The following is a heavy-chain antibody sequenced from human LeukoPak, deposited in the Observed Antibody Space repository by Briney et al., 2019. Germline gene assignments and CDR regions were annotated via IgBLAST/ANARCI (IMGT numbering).Heavy chain of an antibody. J-gene: IGHJ3*02. D-gene: IGHD1-20*01. CDR3: ARAITGTTYAFNI. CDR1: GGSITSYY. Sequence: SETLSLTCTVSGGSITSYYWNWIRQPPGKGLEWIGHIYYSGSTNYNPSLKSRVTISVDTSKNQFSLKLSSVTAADTAVYYCARAITGTTYAFNIWGQGTMVTVSS. CDR2: IYYSGST. V-gene: IGHV4-59*01.